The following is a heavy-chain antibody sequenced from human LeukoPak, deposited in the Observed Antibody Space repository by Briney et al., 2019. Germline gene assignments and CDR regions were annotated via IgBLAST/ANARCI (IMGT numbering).Heavy chain of an antibody. V-gene: IGHV1-24*01. CDR3: ATRYGVAAADFDY. J-gene: IGHJ4*02. CDR1: GYTLTELS. D-gene: IGHD6-13*01. Sequence: ASVKVFCKVSGYTLTELSMHWVRQAPGKGLEWMGGFDPEDGETIYAQKFQGRVTMTEDTSTDTAYMELSSLRSEDTAVYYCATRYGVAAADFDYWGQGTLVTVSS. CDR2: FDPEDGET.